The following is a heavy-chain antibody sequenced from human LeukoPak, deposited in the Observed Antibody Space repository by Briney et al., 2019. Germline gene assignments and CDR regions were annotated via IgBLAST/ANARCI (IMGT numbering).Heavy chain of an antibody. J-gene: IGHJ4*02. V-gene: IGHV1-2*02. CDR2: INPNSGGT. CDR3: ARVFKQGYYDSSGYYFDY. Sequence: ASVKVSCKASGYTFTGYYMHWVRQAPGQGLEWMGWINPNSGGTNYAQKFQGRATMTRDTSISTAYMELSRLRSDDTAVYYCARVFKQGYYDSSGYYFDYWGQGTLVTVSS. D-gene: IGHD3-22*01. CDR1: GYTFTGYY.